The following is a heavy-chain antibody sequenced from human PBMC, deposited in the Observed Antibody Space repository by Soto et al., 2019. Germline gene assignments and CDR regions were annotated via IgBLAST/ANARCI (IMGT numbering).Heavy chain of an antibody. D-gene: IGHD2-2*01. CDR1: GGSISSGDYY. CDR3: ARTIVVVPAALDYGMDV. J-gene: IGHJ6*02. Sequence: KPSETLSLTCTVSGGSISSGDYYWSWIRQPPGKGLEWIGYIYYSGSTYYNPSLKSRVTISVDTSKNQFSLKLSSVTAADTAVYYCARTIVVVPAALDYGMDVWGQETTVTSP. CDR2: IYYSGST. V-gene: IGHV4-30-4*01.